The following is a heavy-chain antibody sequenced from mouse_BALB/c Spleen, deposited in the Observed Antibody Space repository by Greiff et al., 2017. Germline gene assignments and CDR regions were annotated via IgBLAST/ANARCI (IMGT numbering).Heavy chain of an antibody. CDR1: GYTFTSYW. CDR2: INPSNGNT. CDR3: ARQGFHYYGYEGD. V-gene: IGHV1-7*01. Sequence: QVQLKQSGAELAKPGASVKMSCKASGYTFTSYWMHWVKQRPGQGLEWIGYINPSNGNTEYNQKFKDKATLTADKSSNTAYMQLSSLTSEDSAVYYCARQGFHYYGYEGDWGQGTTLTVSS. J-gene: IGHJ2*01. D-gene: IGHD1-2*01.